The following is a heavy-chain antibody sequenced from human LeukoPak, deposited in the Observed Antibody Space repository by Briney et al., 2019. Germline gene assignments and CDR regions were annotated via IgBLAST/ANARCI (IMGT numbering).Heavy chain of an antibody. D-gene: IGHD3-22*01. CDR1: GFTFSSYS. CDR3: AREGYYYDSSGYYFDY. V-gene: IGHV3-48*01. CDR2: ISSSSSTI. Sequence: PGGSLRLSXAASGFTFSSYSMNWVRQAPGKGLEWVSYISSSSSTIYYADSVKGRFTISRDNAKNSLYLQMNSLRAEDTAVYYCAREGYYYDSSGYYFDYWGQGTLVTVSS. J-gene: IGHJ4*02.